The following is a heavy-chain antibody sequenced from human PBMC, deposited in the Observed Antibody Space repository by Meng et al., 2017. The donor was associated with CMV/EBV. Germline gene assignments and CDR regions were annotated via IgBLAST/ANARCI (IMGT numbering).Heavy chain of an antibody. D-gene: IGHD5-18*01. Sequence: ASVKVSCKSSGYTFTGYHMHWVRQAPGQGLEWMGWINPNSGGTNYAQKFQGRVTMTRDTSISTAYMELSRLRSDDTAVYYCARSRIQLWLHHYYYGMDVWGQGTTVTVSS. CDR3: ARSRIQLWLHHYYYGMDV. J-gene: IGHJ6*02. CDR2: INPNSGGT. V-gene: IGHV1-2*02. CDR1: GYTFTGYH.